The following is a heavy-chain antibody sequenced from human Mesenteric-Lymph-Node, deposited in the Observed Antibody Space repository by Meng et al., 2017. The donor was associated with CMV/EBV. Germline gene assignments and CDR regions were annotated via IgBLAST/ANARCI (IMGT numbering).Heavy chain of an antibody. D-gene: IGHD2-2*01. CDR1: GFTFSSYA. CDR2: ISYDGSNK. J-gene: IGHJ4*02. V-gene: IGHV3-30*04. Sequence: GESLKISCAASGFTFSSYAMHWVRQAPGKGLEWVAVISYDGSNKYYADSVKGRFTISRDNSKNTLYLQMNSLRAEDTAVYYCARGNCRSTSCYCDYWGQGTLVTVSS. CDR3: ARGNCRSTSCYCDY.